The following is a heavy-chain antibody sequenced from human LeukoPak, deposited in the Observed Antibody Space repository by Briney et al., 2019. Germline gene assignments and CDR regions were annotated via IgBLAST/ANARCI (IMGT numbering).Heavy chain of an antibody. CDR3: ARGRVSSGWYPYYFDY. CDR2: ISSGGSTI. Sequence: GGSLRLSCAASGFTFSDYYMSWIRQAPGKGLEWVSYISSGGSTIYYADSVKGRFTISRDNAKNSLYLQMNSLRAEDTAVYYCARGRVSSGWYPYYFDYWGQGTLVTVSP. D-gene: IGHD6-19*01. J-gene: IGHJ4*02. V-gene: IGHV3-11*04. CDR1: GFTFSDYY.